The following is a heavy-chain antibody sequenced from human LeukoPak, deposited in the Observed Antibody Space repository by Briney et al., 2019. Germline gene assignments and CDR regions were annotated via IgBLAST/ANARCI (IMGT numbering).Heavy chain of an antibody. CDR1: GYTFTGYY. CDR3: ARDLASYYDSSGYLFGY. D-gene: IGHD3-22*01. CDR2: INPNSGCT. V-gene: IGHV1-2*02. J-gene: IGHJ4*02. Sequence: ASVKVSCKASGYTFTGYYMHWVRQAPGQGLEWMGWINPNSGCTNYAQKFQGRVTMTRDTSISTAYMELSRLRSDDTAVYYCARDLASYYDSSGYLFGYWGQGTLVTVSS.